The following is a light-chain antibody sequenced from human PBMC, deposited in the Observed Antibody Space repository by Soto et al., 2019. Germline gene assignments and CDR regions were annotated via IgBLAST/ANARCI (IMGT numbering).Light chain of an antibody. CDR2: PIS. V-gene: IGKV1-39*01. CDR1: QRIGTY. J-gene: IGKJ2*01. CDR3: QQSYSTPYT. Sequence: IQMTQSPSSLSASVGDRVTITCRASQRIGTYLNCYQQRPGKAPKLLISPISTLQRGVPSRFSGSGSGTDFTLTISGLKPEDFATYYCQQSYSTPYTFGQGTKLEIK.